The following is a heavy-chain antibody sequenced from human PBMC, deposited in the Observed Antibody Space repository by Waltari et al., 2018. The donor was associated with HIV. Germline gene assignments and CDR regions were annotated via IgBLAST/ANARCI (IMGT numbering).Heavy chain of an antibody. Sequence: EHLVESGPSVVARGWFLKFCGAVYAFIDNEHRTTWLRPSPCKGLECVAFIWVDGTKKFYPDSVKGRFNISRDNSGNTVFLQMSSLRFEDTGVYFCARAGLLNWGRTDLYSGLNVWGQGTAVTVSS. V-gene: IGHV3-33*01. D-gene: IGHD7-27*01. J-gene: IGHJ6*02. CDR3: ARAGLLNWGRTDLYSGLNV. CDR1: AFIDNEHR. CDR2: IWVDGTKK.